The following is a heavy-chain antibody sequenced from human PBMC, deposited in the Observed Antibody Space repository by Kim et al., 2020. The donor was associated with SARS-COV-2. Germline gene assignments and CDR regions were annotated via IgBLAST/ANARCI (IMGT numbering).Heavy chain of an antibody. D-gene: IGHD1-1*01. CDR1: GFTFSNYE. Sequence: GGSLRLSCAASGFTFSNYEMNWVRQAPGKGLEWVSYISGSGSTIYYADSVKGRFTISRDNAKNSLYLQMNSLKAEDTAVYYCARETDMDVWGQGTTVTVSS. J-gene: IGHJ6*02. V-gene: IGHV3-48*03. CDR2: ISGSGSTI. CDR3: ARETDMDV.